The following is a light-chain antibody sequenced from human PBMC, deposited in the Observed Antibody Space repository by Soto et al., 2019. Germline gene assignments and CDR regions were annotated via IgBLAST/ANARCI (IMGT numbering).Light chain of an antibody. Sequence: DLVMTQSPPSLPVTPGEPASISCRSNQSLLDTNGYNYLDWYLQKPGQSPQLLIYLASHRVSGVPDRFSGSGSGTDFTLKISRVKTEDFGVYYCMQALQSPPTFGGGTRVEIK. CDR3: MQALQSPPT. CDR2: LAS. V-gene: IGKV2-28*01. CDR1: QSLLDTNGYNY. J-gene: IGKJ4*01.